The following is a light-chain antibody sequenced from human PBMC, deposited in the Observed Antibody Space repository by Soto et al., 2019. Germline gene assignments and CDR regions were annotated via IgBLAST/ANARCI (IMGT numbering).Light chain of an antibody. CDR1: QSVSSN. V-gene: IGKV3-15*01. CDR2: DAS. Sequence: EIVMTQSPATLSVSPGERATLSCSASQSVSSNLAWYHQKPGQPPRLLIYDASTRATGLPARFSGSGSGTEFTLTISSLQSEDFGVYFCQQYNDWLSFGGGTKVEIK. J-gene: IGKJ4*01. CDR3: QQYNDWLS.